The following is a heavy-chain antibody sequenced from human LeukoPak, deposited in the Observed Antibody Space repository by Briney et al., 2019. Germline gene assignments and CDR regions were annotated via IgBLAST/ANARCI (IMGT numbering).Heavy chain of an antibody. V-gene: IGHV4-39*01. CDR1: GGSLSSSSYY. J-gene: IGHJ4*02. Sequence: SETLSLTCTVSGGSLSSSSYYWGWIRQPPGKGLEWIGSIYYSGSTYYNPSLKSRVTISVDTSKNQFSLKLSSVTAADTAVYYCATSGYDFWSGYSLYYFDYWGQGTLVTVSS. CDR3: ATSGYDFWSGYSLYYFDY. CDR2: IYYSGST. D-gene: IGHD3-3*01.